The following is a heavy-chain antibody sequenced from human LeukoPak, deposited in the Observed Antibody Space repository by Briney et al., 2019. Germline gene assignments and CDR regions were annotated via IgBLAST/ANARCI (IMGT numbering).Heavy chain of an antibody. Sequence: SETLSLTCTVSGGSISSYYWSWIRQPPGKGLEWIACISYSGSTKYNPSLKSRVTISVDTSKNQLSLKLSSVTAADTAVYYCAREPGFDSSGYLDWFDPWGQGTLVTVSS. CDR2: ISYSGST. D-gene: IGHD3-22*01. V-gene: IGHV4-59*01. CDR3: AREPGFDSSGYLDWFDP. J-gene: IGHJ5*02. CDR1: GGSISSYY.